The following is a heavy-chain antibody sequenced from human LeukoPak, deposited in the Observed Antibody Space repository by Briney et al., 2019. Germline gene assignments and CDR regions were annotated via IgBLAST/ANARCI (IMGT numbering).Heavy chain of an antibody. V-gene: IGHV3-30*02. Sequence: GRSQRLSCAASGFTFSSYGMHWVRQAPGKGLEWVAFIRYDGSNKYYADSVKGRFTISRDDSKNTLYLQMNSLRAEDTAVYYCAKERDLPRFAFDIWGQGTMVTVSS. D-gene: IGHD5/OR15-5a*01. CDR3: AKERDLPRFAFDI. CDR1: GFTFSSYG. J-gene: IGHJ3*02. CDR2: IRYDGSNK.